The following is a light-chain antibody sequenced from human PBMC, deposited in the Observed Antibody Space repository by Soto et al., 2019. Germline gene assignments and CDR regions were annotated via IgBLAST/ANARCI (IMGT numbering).Light chain of an antibody. CDR3: CSYAGSSTLVV. CDR1: SSDVGSYNL. Sequence: QSVLTQPASVSGSPGQSITISCTGTSSDVGSYNLVSWYHQHPGKAPKLMIYEGSKRPSGVSNRFSGSKSGNTASLTISGLQAEDEADYYCCSYAGSSTLVVFGGGTKLTVL. CDR2: EGS. J-gene: IGLJ2*01. V-gene: IGLV2-23*01.